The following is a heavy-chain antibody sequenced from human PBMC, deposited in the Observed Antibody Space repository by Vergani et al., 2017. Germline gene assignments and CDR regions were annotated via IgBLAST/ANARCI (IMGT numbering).Heavy chain of an antibody. Sequence: QLQLQESGPGLVKPSETLSLTCTVSGGSISSSSYYWGWIRQPPGKGLEWIGRIYYSGSTYYNPSLKSRVTISVDTSKNQFSLKLSSVTAADTAVYYCARVLATVTFDYWGQGTLVTVSS. CDR3: ARVLATVTFDY. V-gene: IGHV4-39*07. CDR2: IYYSGST. D-gene: IGHD4-17*01. J-gene: IGHJ4*02. CDR1: GGSISSSSYY.